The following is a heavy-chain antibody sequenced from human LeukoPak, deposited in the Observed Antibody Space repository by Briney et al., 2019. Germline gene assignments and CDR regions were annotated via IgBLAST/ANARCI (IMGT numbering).Heavy chain of an antibody. CDR1: GGSISSYY. V-gene: IGHV4-4*09. CDR3: ARGVWSGLNLYYFDY. J-gene: IGHJ4*02. CDR2: IYTSGST. Sequence: SETLSLTCTVSGGSISSYYWSWIRQPPGKGLERIGYIYTSGSTNYNPSLKSRVTISVDTSKNQFSLKLSSVTAADTAVYYCARGVWSGLNLYYFDYWGQGTLVTVSS. D-gene: IGHD3-3*01.